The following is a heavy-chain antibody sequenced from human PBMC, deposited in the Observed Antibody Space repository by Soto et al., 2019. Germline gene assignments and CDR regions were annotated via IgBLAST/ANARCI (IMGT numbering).Heavy chain of an antibody. CDR3: ARLQTEHIVVVPAAFDY. CDR2: ISSSSSYI. V-gene: IGHV3-21*01. D-gene: IGHD2-2*01. CDR1: EFTFSRYS. Sequence: GGSPGLSCAAPEFTFSRYSMNWVRQAPGKGLEWVSSISSSSSYIYYADSVKGRFTISRDNAKNSLYLQMNSLRAEDTAVYYCARLQTEHIVVVPAAFDYWGQGTLVTVS. J-gene: IGHJ4*02.